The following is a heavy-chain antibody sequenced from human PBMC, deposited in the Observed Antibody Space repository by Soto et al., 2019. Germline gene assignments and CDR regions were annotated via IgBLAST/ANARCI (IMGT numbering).Heavy chain of an antibody. CDR1: GDSVSSNTVA. CDR2: TYYRSKWSH. J-gene: IGHJ4*02. D-gene: IGHD5-12*01. V-gene: IGHV6-1*01. Sequence: SQTLSLTCVISGDSVSSNTVAWNWIRQSPSGGLEWLGRTYYRSKWSHDYAVSVESRITINPDTSKNQFSLQLDSVTPADTAVYSCSRDSPTTINFVLFDFWGQGTLVTVSS. CDR3: SRDSPTTINFVLFDF.